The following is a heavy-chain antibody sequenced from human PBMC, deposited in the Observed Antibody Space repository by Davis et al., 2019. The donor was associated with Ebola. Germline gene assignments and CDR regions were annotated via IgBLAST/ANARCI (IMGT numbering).Heavy chain of an antibody. V-gene: IGHV1-18*01. Sequence: AASVKVSCKASGYTFTSYGISWVRQATGQGLEWMGWMNPNSGNTGYAQKLQGRVTMTTDTSTSTAYMELRSLRSDDTAVYYCARIRFLEWLQSDYWGQGTLVTVSS. CDR3: ARIRFLEWLQSDY. D-gene: IGHD3-3*01. J-gene: IGHJ4*02. CDR1: GYTFTSYG. CDR2: MNPNSGNT.